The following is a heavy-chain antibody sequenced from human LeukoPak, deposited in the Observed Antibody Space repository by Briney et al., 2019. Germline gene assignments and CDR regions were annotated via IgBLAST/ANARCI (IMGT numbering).Heavy chain of an antibody. V-gene: IGHV3-21*01. CDR2: ISSTGRYI. D-gene: IGHD2-15*01. CDR1: GFSFSTYS. J-gene: IGHJ4*02. Sequence: TGGSLRLSCAASGFSFSTYSMNWVRQAPGKGLEWVSSISSTGRYIYYADSVKGRFTISRDDAKNSLYLQMNSLRVDDTAVYYCARGRDQEPRLYHFDYWGQGNLVTVSS. CDR3: ARGRDQEPRLYHFDY.